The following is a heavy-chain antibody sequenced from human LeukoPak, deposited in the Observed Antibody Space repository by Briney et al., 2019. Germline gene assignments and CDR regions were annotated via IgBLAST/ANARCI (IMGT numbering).Heavy chain of an antibody. Sequence: SQTLSLTCTVSGGSISSNNWWGWVRQPPGKGLEWIGEIYHSGSPNYNPSLKSRVTISVDKSRNHFSLNLSSVTAADTAVYYCARVNINNWHSCDYWGQGTLVTVSS. D-gene: IGHD1-1*01. CDR1: GGSISSNNW. J-gene: IGHJ4*02. CDR2: IYHSGSP. CDR3: ARVNINNWHSCDY. V-gene: IGHV4-4*02.